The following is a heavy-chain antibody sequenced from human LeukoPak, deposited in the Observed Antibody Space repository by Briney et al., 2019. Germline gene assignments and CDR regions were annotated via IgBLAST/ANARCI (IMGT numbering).Heavy chain of an antibody. CDR3: ARASGYSSSWYAFDI. CDR2: ISSSSSYI. CDR1: GFTFSSYS. D-gene: IGHD6-13*01. Sequence: GGSLRLSCAASGFTFSSYSMNWVRQAPGKGLEWVSSISSSSSYIYYADSVKGRFTISRDNAKNSLYLQTNSLRAEDTAVYYCARASGYSSSWYAFDIWGQGTMVTVPS. V-gene: IGHV3-21*01. J-gene: IGHJ3*02.